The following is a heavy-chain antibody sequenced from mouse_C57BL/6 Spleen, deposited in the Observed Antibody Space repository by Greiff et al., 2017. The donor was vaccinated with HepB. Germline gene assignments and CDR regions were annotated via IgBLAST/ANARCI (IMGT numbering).Heavy chain of an antibody. V-gene: IGHV1-52*01. J-gene: IGHJ2*01. CDR2: IDPSDSET. D-gene: IGHD1-1*01. CDR1: GYTFTSYW. CDR3: ARSSITTVVAHFDY. Sequence: VKLQQPGAELVRPGSSVKLSCKASGYTFTSYWMHWVKQRPIQGLEWIGNIDPSDSETHYNQKFKDKATLTVDKSSSTAYMQLSSLTSEDSAVYYCARSSITTVVAHFDYWGQGTTLTVSS.